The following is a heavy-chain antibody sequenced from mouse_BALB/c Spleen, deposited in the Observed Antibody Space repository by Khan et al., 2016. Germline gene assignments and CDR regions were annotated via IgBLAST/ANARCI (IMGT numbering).Heavy chain of an antibody. J-gene: IGHJ1*01. V-gene: IGHV9-2-1*01. CDR2: RNTETGEP. CDR3: GRPVRWYFDD. CDR1: GYTFTDYS. D-gene: IGHD2-14*01. Sequence: QIQLVQSGPELKKPGETVKISCKATGYTFTDYSMHWVKQAPGKGLKWMGWRNTETGEPTYADDFRGRFAFSLETSASTAYLQINNLKNEDTATYLCGRPVRWYFDDWGAGTTVTVSS.